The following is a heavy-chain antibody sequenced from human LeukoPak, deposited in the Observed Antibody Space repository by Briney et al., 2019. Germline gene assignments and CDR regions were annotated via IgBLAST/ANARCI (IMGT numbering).Heavy chain of an antibody. Sequence: PSETLSLTCAVYGGSFSGYYWSWIRQPPGKGLEWIGEINRSGSTNYNPSLKSRVTISVDTSKNQFSLKLSSVTAADTAVYYCASLPGAVADFDYWGQGTLVTVSS. CDR1: GGSFSGYY. J-gene: IGHJ4*02. CDR2: INRSGST. D-gene: IGHD6-19*01. V-gene: IGHV4-34*01. CDR3: ASLPGAVADFDY.